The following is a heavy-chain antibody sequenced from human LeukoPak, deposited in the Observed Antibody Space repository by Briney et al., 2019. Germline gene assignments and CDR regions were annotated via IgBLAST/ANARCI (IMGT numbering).Heavy chain of an antibody. Sequence: GGSLRLSCAASGFTFNTYSMSWVRQAPGKGLEWVSYIGGSGTTIYYADSVKGRFTISRDNGKKLLHLQMSSLRVEDTAVYYCARARDYGDYPPDYWGQGTLVTVSS. CDR1: GFTFNTYS. D-gene: IGHD4-17*01. V-gene: IGHV3-48*01. CDR3: ARARDYGDYPPDY. J-gene: IGHJ4*02. CDR2: IGGSGTTI.